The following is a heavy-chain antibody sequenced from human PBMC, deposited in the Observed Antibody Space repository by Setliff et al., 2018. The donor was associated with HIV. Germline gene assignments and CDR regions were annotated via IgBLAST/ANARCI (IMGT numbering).Heavy chain of an antibody. CDR1: SNYY. Sequence: SNYYWGWIRQPPGKGLEWVSSISIGSGAAIYYAEPVQGRFTVSRDNSKNSLYLQMNSLRVEDTAVYYCARDYLYYNMYNGSPVYGMDVWGQGTTVTVSS. D-gene: IGHD3-10*01. CDR3: ARDYLYYNMYNGSPVYGMDV. V-gene: IGHV3-11*04. J-gene: IGHJ6*02. CDR2: ISIGSGAAI.